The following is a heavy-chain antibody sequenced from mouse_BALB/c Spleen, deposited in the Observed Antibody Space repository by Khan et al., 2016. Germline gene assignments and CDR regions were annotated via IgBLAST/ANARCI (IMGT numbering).Heavy chain of an antibody. D-gene: IGHD2-4*01. Sequence: QVQLKQSGAELVKPGASVKLSCKASGYTFTSYYMYWVKQRPGQGLEWIGEINPSNGGTNFNEKFKSKATLTVDKSSSTAYMQLSSLTSEDSGVYYCTRGGYDYDYWGQGTTVTVSS. CDR1: GYTFTSYY. CDR2: INPSNGGT. V-gene: IGHV1S81*02. CDR3: TRGGYDYDY. J-gene: IGHJ2*01.